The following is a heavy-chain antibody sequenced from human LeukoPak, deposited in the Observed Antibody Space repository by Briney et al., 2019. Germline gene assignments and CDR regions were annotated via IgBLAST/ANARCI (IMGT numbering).Heavy chain of an antibody. CDR1: GFTFTSHG. CDR2: ISAYSDNT. Sequence: ASVKVSCKASGFTFTSHGFNWVRQAPGQGLEWMGWISAYSDNTNFAQKFQDRVTMTTDTSTSTAYMELRSLRSDDTAVYYCARDGVEMATYYYYAMDVWGQGTTVTVSS. V-gene: IGHV1-18*04. CDR3: ARDGVEMATYYYYAMDV. D-gene: IGHD5-24*01. J-gene: IGHJ6*02.